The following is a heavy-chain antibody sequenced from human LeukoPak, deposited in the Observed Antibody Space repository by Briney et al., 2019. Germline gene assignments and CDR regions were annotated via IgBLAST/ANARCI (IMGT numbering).Heavy chain of an antibody. V-gene: IGHV4-4*07. CDR2: IYSSGTT. D-gene: IGHD2/OR15-2a*01. CDR3: ARDLSSIYSSTWYFDY. J-gene: IGHJ4*02. CDR1: GGSISSYY. Sequence: SETLSLTCTVSGGSISSYYWTWIRQPAGKELEWIGRIYSSGTTNYNPSLKSRLTMSVDTSKNHFSLKLCSVTAADTAVYYCARDLSSIYSSTWYFDYWGQGMLVTVSS.